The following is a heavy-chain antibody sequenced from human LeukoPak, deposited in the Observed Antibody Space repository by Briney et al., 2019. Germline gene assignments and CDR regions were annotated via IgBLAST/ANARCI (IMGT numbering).Heavy chain of an antibody. CDR3: AKSYSSGWDFDY. V-gene: IGHV6-1*01. J-gene: IGHJ4*02. D-gene: IGHD6-19*01. CDR1: GDSVSSNSAA. Sequence: PSQTLSLTCALSGDSVSSNSAAWNWIRQSPSRGLEWLGRIYYRSKWYNDYAVSVKSRITIKPDTSKNQFSLQLKSVTPEDTAVYYCAKSYSSGWDFDYWGQGTLVTVSS. CDR2: IYYRSKWYN.